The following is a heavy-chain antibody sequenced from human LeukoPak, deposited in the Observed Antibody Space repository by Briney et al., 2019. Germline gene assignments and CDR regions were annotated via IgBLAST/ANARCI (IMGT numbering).Heavy chain of an antibody. D-gene: IGHD2-2*01. J-gene: IGHJ4*02. CDR2: IIPIFGTA. CDR3: ARDLGNYCSSTSCSYT. V-gene: IGHV1-69*01. Sequence: SVNVSCKASGATFSSYAISWVRQAPGQGLEWMGGIIPIFGTANYAQKFQGRVTITADESTSTAYMELSSLRSEDTAVYYCARDLGNYCSSTSCSYTWGQGTLVAVSS. CDR1: GATFSSYA.